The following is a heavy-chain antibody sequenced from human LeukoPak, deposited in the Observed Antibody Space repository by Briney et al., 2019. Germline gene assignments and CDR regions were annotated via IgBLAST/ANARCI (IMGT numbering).Heavy chain of an antibody. CDR2: IYYSGST. V-gene: IGHV4-59*01. CDR1: GGSISGYY. D-gene: IGHD5-18*01. CDR3: ARVGYTYGSFDY. Sequence: PSETLSLTCTVSGGSISGYYWSWIRQPPGKGLEWIGYIYYSGSTNYNPSLKSRVTISIDTSKNQFSLKLASVTAADTALYYCARVGYTYGSFDYWGQGTLVTVSS. J-gene: IGHJ4*02.